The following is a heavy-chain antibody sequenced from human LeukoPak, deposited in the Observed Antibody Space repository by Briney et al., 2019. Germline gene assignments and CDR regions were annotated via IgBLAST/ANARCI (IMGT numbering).Heavy chain of an antibody. V-gene: IGHV1-69*13. CDR1: VCTFSSYA. CDR3: ARDNKTSYSYFMDV. D-gene: IGHD2/OR15-2a*01. Sequence: SVTVSCKASVCTFSSYAINWVRQAPGQGLEWMGGIIPIFGTANYAQKFQGRVTISADESTSTAYMELSSLRSDDTAVYYCARDNKTSYSYFMDVWGKGTTVTVSS. J-gene: IGHJ6*03. CDR2: IIPIFGTA.